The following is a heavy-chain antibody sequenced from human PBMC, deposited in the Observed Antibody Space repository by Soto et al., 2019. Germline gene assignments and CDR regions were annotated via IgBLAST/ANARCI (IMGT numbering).Heavy chain of an antibody. D-gene: IGHD1-26*01. Sequence: GGSLRLSCAASGFIFENFGMSWVRQAPGKGLDWISSISGSGFKKYYADSVKGRFTISRDNSKSTVYLELNNLSAEDTAVYHCAKNQGVELVPLATVDWFDPWGQGSVVTVSS. CDR2: ISGSGFKK. J-gene: IGHJ5*02. V-gene: IGHV3-23*01. CDR1: GFIFENFG. CDR3: AKNQGVELVPLATVDWFDP.